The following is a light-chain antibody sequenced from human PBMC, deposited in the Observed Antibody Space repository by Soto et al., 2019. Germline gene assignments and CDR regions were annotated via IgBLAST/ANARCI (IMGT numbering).Light chain of an antibody. CDR2: NNN. V-gene: IGLV1-44*01. Sequence: QSVLTQPPSASGTPGQRVTISCSGSRSNIGNNAVTWYQQFPGTAPKLLIYNNNQRPSGVPDRFSGSKSGTPASLAISGLQSEDEADYYCATWDDSLNARGVFGGGTQLTVL. CDR3: ATWDDSLNARGV. J-gene: IGLJ3*02. CDR1: RSNIGNNA.